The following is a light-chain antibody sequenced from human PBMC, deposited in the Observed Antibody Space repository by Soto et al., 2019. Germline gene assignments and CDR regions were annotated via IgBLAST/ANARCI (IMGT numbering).Light chain of an antibody. CDR1: QSMKRRY. J-gene: IGKJ2*01. V-gene: IGKV3-20*01. CDR2: AAS. Sequence: EIVLMQSPGTLSLSPGESATLFCRASQSMKRRYFAWYQQKPGQAPRVLIYAASIRATGIPDRFSGSGSGTDFSLTISRLEPEDFAMYYCQQYDISPYTFGQGTKLDI. CDR3: QQYDISPYT.